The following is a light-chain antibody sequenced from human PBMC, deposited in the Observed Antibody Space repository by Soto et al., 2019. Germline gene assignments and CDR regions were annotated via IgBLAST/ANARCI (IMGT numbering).Light chain of an antibody. CDR1: QSVTTGY. CDR3: QQHGISHIT. CDR2: GAS. Sequence: EIVLTQSPGILSLSPGERATLSCRASQSVTTGYLAWYQQKPGQAPRLLIYGASSRATGIPDRFSGSGSGTDFTLTISRLEPEDFAVYYCQQHGISHITFGQGTRLEIK. V-gene: IGKV3-20*01. J-gene: IGKJ5*01.